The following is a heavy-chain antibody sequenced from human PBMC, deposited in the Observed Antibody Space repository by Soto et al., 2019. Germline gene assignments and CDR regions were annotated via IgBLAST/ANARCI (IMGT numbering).Heavy chain of an antibody. CDR1: GGSISDNNW. CDR3: ARHIGVPGTRGFDY. V-gene: IGHV4-4*02. D-gene: IGHD2-21*01. Sequence: QVQLQESGPGLVRPSGTLSLTCAVSGGSISDNNWWSWVRQPPGKGLEWIGEIYRSGTANYNPSLNRRVTISMDKSKNQISLHLYSVTAADSAVYYCARHIGVPGTRGFDYWGQGTLVTVSS. J-gene: IGHJ4*02. CDR2: IYRSGTA.